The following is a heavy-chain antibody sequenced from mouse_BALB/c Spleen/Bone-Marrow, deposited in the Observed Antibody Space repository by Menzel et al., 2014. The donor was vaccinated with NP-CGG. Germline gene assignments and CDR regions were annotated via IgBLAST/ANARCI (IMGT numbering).Heavy chain of an antibody. D-gene: IGHD2-14*01. CDR3: ARDYRYDGAMDY. Sequence: VQLQQSGAELMKPGASVKISCRATGHTFSSYWIEWVKQRPGHGLEWIGEILPGSGTTNYNENFKGKATFTADTSSNTAYMQLSSLTSEDSAVYYCARDYRYDGAMDYWGQGTSVTVSS. CDR1: GHTFSSYW. J-gene: IGHJ4*01. CDR2: ILPGSGTT. V-gene: IGHV1-9*01.